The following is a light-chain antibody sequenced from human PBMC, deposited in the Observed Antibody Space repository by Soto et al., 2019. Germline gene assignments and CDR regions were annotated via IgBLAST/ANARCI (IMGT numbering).Light chain of an antibody. V-gene: IGLV3-1*01. CDR3: QAWGSSTYV. Sequence: SYVLTQPPSVSVSPGQTASITCSGDKLGDKYACWYQQKPGQSPVLVIYQDSKRPSGIPERFSGSNSGNTATLTISGTQAMDEADYYCQAWGSSTYVFGTGTKVTVL. J-gene: IGLJ1*01. CDR1: KLGDKY. CDR2: QDS.